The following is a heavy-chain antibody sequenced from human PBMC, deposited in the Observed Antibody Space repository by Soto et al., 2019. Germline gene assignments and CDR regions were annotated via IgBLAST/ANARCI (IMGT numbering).Heavy chain of an antibody. V-gene: IGHV4-39*01. D-gene: IGHD6-19*01. Sequence: QLQLQESGPGLVKPSETLTLTCTVSGGSLSSGSYYWGWIRQPPGKGLEWIGSLPYSGNTYYNPSLKLRVTLSVDASKNEFSLKLSSVTAADTAVYYCARPFAAQTVAGFDSWGQGTLVTVSS. J-gene: IGHJ4*02. CDR1: GGSLSSGSYY. CDR3: ARPFAAQTVAGFDS. CDR2: LPYSGNT.